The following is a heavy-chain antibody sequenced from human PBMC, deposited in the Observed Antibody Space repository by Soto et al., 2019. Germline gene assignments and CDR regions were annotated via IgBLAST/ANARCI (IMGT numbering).Heavy chain of an antibody. V-gene: IGHV3-23*01. J-gene: IGHJ4*02. CDR3: ATDPGYGDY. CDR2: ISGSGGST. CDR1: GFTFSSHA. Sequence: EVQLLESGGGLVQPGGSLRLSCAASGFTFSSHAMIWVRQAPGKGLEWVSGISGSGGSTYYADSVKGRFTISRDNSKNTLYLQMNSLRAEDTAVYYCATDPGYGDYRGQGTLVTVSS. D-gene: IGHD5-12*01.